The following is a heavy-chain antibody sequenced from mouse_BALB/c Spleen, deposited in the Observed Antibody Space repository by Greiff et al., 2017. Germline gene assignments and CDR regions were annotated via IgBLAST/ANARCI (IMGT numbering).Heavy chain of an antibody. Sequence: QVQLQQSGAELVKPGASVKLSCKASGYTFTSYYMYWVKQRPGQGLEWIGEINPSNGGTNFNEKFKSKATLTVDKSSSTAYMQLSSLTSEDSAVYCGMITSYWYFDVWGAGTTVTVSS. CDR1: GYTFTSYY. D-gene: IGHD2-4*01. V-gene: IGHV1S81*02. J-gene: IGHJ1*01. CDR2: INPSNGGT. CDR3: MITSYWYFDV.